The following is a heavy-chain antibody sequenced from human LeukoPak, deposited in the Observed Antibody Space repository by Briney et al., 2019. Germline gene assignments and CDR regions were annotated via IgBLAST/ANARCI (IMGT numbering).Heavy chain of an antibody. CDR3: VREDAHTYYFDF. V-gene: IGHV1-46*01. J-gene: IGHJ4*02. D-gene: IGHD2-2*01. CDR2: IRSTGDTT. Sequence: ASVQVSCKTSGYTFTSYHMHWVRQAPGQGLEWVAIIRSTGDTTVYAQKFQGRVTVTRDTSTSTVYMDLSSLSSEDTAVYYCVREDAHTYYFDFWGPGALVTVSS. CDR1: GYTFTSYH.